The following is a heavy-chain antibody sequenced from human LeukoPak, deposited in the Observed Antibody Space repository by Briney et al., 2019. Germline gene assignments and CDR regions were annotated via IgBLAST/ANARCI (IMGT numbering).Heavy chain of an antibody. CDR2: ISSSSYI. CDR1: GFTFSSYS. V-gene: IGHV3-21*01. J-gene: IGHJ4*02. D-gene: IGHD2-2*01. Sequence: PGGSLRLSCAASGFTFSSYSMNWVRQAPGKGLEWVSSISSSSYIYYADSVKGRFTISRDNAKNSLYLQTNSLRAEDTAVYYCARDSSTSCFDYWGQGTLVTVSS. CDR3: ARDSSTSCFDY.